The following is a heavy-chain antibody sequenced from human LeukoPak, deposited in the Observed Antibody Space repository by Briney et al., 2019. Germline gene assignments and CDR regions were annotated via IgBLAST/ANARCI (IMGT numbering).Heavy chain of an antibody. V-gene: IGHV4-59*12. CDR2: IFYSGST. J-gene: IGHJ3*02. CDR1: GGSISGYY. CDR3: ARDADYDSSGNDAFDI. D-gene: IGHD3-22*01. Sequence: SETLSLTCTVSGGSISGYYWSWIRQPPGKGLEWIGYIFYSGSTNYNPSLKSRVTISVDKSKNQFSLKLSSLTAADTAVYYCARDADYDSSGNDAFDIWGQGTMVTVSS.